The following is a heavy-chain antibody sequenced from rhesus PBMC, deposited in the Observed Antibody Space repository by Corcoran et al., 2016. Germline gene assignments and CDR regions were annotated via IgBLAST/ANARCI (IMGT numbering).Heavy chain of an antibody. CDR3: TTVSGIIVVTLDY. CDR1: GASISSHW. V-gene: IGHV4-80*01. J-gene: IGHJ4*01. D-gene: IGHD5-42*01. CDR2: IDGNSGTT. Sequence: QVQLQESRPGLVKPSETLSPTCAVSGASISSHWWSWIRQPPGEGLEWIGEIDGNSGTTHYNPSLKSRVTILKDASKNQFSLKLSSVTAADTAVYYCTTVSGIIVVTLDYWGQGVLVTVFS.